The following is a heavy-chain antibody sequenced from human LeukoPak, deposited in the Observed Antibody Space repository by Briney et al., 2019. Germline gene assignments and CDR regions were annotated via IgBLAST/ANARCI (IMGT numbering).Heavy chain of an antibody. Sequence: PGGSLRLSCAASGFTFSSNYMSWVRQAPGKGLEWVSVIYSGGSTYYADSVKGRFTISRDNSKNTLYLQMNSLRAEDTAVYYCAKDFDDLVGATAFDIWGQGTMVTVSS. CDR1: GFTFSSNY. D-gene: IGHD1-26*01. V-gene: IGHV3-53*01. CDR2: IYSGGST. CDR3: AKDFDDLVGATAFDI. J-gene: IGHJ3*02.